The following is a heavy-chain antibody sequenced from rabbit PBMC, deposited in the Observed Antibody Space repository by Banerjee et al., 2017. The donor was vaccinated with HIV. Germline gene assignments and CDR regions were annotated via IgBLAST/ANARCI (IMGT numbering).Heavy chain of an antibody. CDR2: IDTSNGDT. CDR3: ARGDGAYAGYDGL. J-gene: IGHJ4*01. CDR1: GFSFSYYYY. Sequence: QSLEESGGDLVKPGASLTLTCTASGFSFSYYYYMCWVRQAPGKGLELIACIDTSNGDTYYASWAKGRFTISKTSSTTVTLQMTSLTAADTATYFCARGDGAYAGYDGLWGPGTLVTVS. D-gene: IGHD7-1*01. V-gene: IGHV1S40*01.